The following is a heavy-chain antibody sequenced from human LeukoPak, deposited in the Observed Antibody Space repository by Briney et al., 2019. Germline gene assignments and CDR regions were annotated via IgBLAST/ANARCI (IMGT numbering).Heavy chain of an antibody. Sequence: SETLSLTCAVYGGSFSGYYWSWIRQPPGKGLEWIGEINHSGSTNYNPSLKSRVTISVDTSKNQFSLKLSSVTAAGTAVYYCAIGSSSWSYYYYGMDVWGQGTTVTVSS. CDR2: INHSGST. J-gene: IGHJ6*02. V-gene: IGHV4-34*01. D-gene: IGHD6-13*01. CDR1: GGSFSGYY. CDR3: AIGSSSWSYYYYGMDV.